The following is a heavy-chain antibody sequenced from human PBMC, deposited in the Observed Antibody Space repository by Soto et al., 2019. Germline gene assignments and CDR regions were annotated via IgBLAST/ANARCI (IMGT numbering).Heavy chain of an antibody. J-gene: IGHJ4*02. Sequence: SETLSLTCAVYGGSFSGYYWSWIRQPPGKGLEWIGEINHSGSTNYNPSLKSRVTISVDTSKNQFSLKLSSVTAADTAVYYCARGHRQIGYCSSTSCHKSKPRAFDYWGQGTLVTVSS. CDR2: INHSGST. CDR1: GGSFSGYY. D-gene: IGHD2-2*01. CDR3: ARGHRQIGYCSSTSCHKSKPRAFDY. V-gene: IGHV4-34*01.